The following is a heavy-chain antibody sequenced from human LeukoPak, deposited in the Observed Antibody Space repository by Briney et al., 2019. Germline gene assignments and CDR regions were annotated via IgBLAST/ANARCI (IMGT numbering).Heavy chain of an antibody. V-gene: IGHV3-23*01. CDR1: GFTFSSYA. J-gene: IGHJ4*02. CDR3: AKAGIGVVGYFDY. D-gene: IGHD6-19*01. CDR2: IRGSGGGT. Sequence: PRGSLRLSCAASGFTFSSYAMSWVRQAPGKGLEWVSTIRGSGGGTYYADSVKGRFTISRDNSKNMLYLQMNSLRDEDTALYYCAKAGIGVVGYFDYWGQGTLVTVSS.